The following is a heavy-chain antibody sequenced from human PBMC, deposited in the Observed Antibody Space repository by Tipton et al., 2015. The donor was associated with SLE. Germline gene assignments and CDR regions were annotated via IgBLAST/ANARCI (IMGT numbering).Heavy chain of an antibody. V-gene: IGHV4-59*12. D-gene: IGHD3-3*01. CDR3: ARDCKIFGVVIGYYYYMDV. CDR1: GASFSGYF. CDR2: IYYSGTT. Sequence: GLVKPSETLSLTCAVYGASFSGYFWSWIRQPPGKGLEWIGYIYYSGTTNYNPSLESRVTISVDTSKKQFSLKLSSVTAADTAVYYCARDCKIFGVVIGYYYYMDVWGKGTTVTVSS. J-gene: IGHJ6*03.